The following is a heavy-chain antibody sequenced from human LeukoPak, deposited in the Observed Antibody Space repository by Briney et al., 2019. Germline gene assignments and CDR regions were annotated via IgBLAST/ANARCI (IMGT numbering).Heavy chain of an antibody. CDR1: GGTFSSYA. CDR2: IIPILGIA. J-gene: IGHJ6*02. CDR3: AREWDDYGDYGYYYYGMDV. V-gene: IGHV1-69*04. Sequence: SVKVSCKASGGTFSSYAISWVRQAPGQGLEWMGRIIPILGIANYAQKFRGRVTITADKSTSTAYMELSSLRSEDTAVYYCAREWDDYGDYGYYYYGMDVWGQGTTVTVSS. D-gene: IGHD4-17*01.